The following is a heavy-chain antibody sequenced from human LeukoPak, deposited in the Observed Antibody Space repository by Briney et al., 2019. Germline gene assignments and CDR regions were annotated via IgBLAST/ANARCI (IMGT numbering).Heavy chain of an antibody. CDR1: GFTFSSYW. J-gene: IGHJ4*02. Sequence: GGSLRLSCAASGFTFSSYWMHWVRQAPGKGLVWVSRINGDGSDTSYADSVRGRFTISRDNAKNTLFLQMNSLRAEDTAVYYCAREAADRDYFDYWGQGTLVTVSS. CDR3: AREAADRDYFDY. D-gene: IGHD1-14*01. V-gene: IGHV3-74*01. CDR2: INGDGSDT.